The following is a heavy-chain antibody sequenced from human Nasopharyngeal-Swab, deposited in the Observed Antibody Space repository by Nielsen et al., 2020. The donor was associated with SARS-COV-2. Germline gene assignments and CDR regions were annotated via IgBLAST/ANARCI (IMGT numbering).Heavy chain of an antibody. CDR2: IIPILGIP. CDR3: ASPVEMSTT. Sequence: SVKVSCKASGGTVSSYDISWVRQAPGQGLEWMGRIIPILGIPNYAQKFQGRLTITADTSTTTAYMELSSLRSEDTAVYYCASPVEMSTTWGQGTLVTVSS. V-gene: IGHV1-69*04. J-gene: IGHJ5*02. CDR1: GGTVSSYD. D-gene: IGHD5-24*01.